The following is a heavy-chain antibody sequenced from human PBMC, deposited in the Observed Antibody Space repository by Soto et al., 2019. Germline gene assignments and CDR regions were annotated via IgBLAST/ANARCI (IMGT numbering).Heavy chain of an antibody. J-gene: IGHJ4*02. CDR1: GFTFSSYA. D-gene: IGHD3-22*01. CDR3: AKVNSWCYDSSGYSARLGYFDY. V-gene: IGHV3-23*01. CDR2: ISGSGGST. Sequence: GGSLRLSCAASGFTFSSYAMSWVRQAPGKGLEWVSAISGSGGSTYYADSVKGRFTISRDNSKNTLYLQMNSLRAEDTAVYYCAKVNSWCYDSSGYSARLGYFDYWGQGTLVTVSS.